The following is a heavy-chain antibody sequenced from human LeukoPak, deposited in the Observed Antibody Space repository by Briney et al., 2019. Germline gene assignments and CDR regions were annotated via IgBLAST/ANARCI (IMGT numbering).Heavy chain of an antibody. CDR3: AGNQLGSGWHSSAY. V-gene: IGHV4-59*01. Sequence: KPSETLSLTCTVSGASINNYYWTWTRQPPGKGLEWIGYISDIGRTNYNPSLKSRVTISVDTSKNQFSLKLSSVTAADTAVYYCAGNQLGSGWHSSAYWGQGTRVTVSS. D-gene: IGHD6-19*01. CDR1: GASINNYY. CDR2: ISDIGRT. J-gene: IGHJ4*02.